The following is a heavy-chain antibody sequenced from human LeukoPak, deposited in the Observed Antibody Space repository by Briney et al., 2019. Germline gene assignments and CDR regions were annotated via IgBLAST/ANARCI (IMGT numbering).Heavy chain of an antibody. CDR3: ARDLGGTQIWSNFFQH. CDR2: XXFXGXXK. V-gene: IGHV3-30*01. J-gene: IGHJ1*01. Sequence: HPGGSLRLSXAASGFTFXXXXXXXXRQXPGXXXXXXXXXXFXGXXKVXADSXXXXXTXXRXNSKNTLYLQMDSLRADDTAVYYCARDLGGTQIWSNFFQHWGQGVLVIVSS. CDR1: GFTFXXXX. D-gene: IGHD5-18*01.